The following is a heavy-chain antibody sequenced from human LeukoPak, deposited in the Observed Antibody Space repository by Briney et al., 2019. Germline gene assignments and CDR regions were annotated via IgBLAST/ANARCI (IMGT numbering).Heavy chain of an antibody. CDR1: GFTFKNYA. CDR3: AKXVGKWESLHFFDY. J-gene: IGHJ4*02. D-gene: IGHD1-26*01. CDR2: ISGDAVTS. Sequence: GGSLRLSCAASGFTFKNYAMNWVRQSPGQGLEWVSTISGDAVTSWYADSVKGRFTVSRDNSKNIVFLQMNNLRAEDTAVYYCAKXVGKWESLHFFDYWGQGTLVTVSS. V-gene: IGHV3-23*01.